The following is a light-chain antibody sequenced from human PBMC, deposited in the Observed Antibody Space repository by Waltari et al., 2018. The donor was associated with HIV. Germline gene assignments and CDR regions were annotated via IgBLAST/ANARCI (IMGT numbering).Light chain of an antibody. CDR1: SGHATNA. CDR3: QTWGTGILL. J-gene: IGLJ3*02. CDR2: LNHDGSH. V-gene: IGLV4-69*01. Sequence: QLVLTQSPPASPSLGASVTPICTLSSGHATNAIACHHQQPEKGPRYLLNLNHDGSHNKGDGIPDRFSGSSSGAERYLTISSLQSEDEGDYYCQTWGTGILLFGGGTKLTVL.